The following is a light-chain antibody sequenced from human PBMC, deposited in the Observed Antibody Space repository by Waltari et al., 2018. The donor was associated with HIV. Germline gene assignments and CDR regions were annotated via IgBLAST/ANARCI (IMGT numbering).Light chain of an antibody. V-gene: IGLV1-44*01. J-gene: IGLJ3*02. CDR3: AVWDDSLNGLWV. Sequence: QSELTQPPSASGTPGQRVTISCSGSHSSIGTNTVNWYQHLPGTAPKPLIFNTNQRPAGVPDRFSGSKSGTSASLAISGLQSEDEADYFCAVWDDSLNGLWVFGGGTKVTVL. CDR2: NTN. CDR1: HSSIGTNT.